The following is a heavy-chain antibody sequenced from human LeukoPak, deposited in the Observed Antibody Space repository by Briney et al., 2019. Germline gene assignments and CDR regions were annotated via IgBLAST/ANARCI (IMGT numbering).Heavy chain of an antibody. D-gene: IGHD5-18*01. CDR1: GFTVSSNY. CDR3: ARGKSVDTAMMFFELLTGNFDY. Sequence: GSLRLSCAASGFTVSSNYMTWVRQAPGKGLEWIGEINHSGSTNYNPSLKSRVSISVDTSKNQFSLKLSSVTAADTAVYYCARGKSVDTAMMFFELLTGNFDYWGQGTLVTVSS. J-gene: IGHJ4*02. CDR2: INHSGST. V-gene: IGHV4-34*01.